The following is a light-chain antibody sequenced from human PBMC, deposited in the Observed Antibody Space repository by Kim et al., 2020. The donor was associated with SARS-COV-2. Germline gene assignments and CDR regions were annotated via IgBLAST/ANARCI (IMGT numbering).Light chain of an antibody. CDR1: SIGSKG. CDR2: DDS. Sequence: VGRGGTATLTCGGNSIGSKGVHWYQQKPGQAPVLVVHDDSDRPSGIPVRFSGSNSGNTATLTIIRAEAGDDADYSCQVWDDGSLVFGGGTQLTVL. V-gene: IGLV3-21*02. J-gene: IGLJ3*02. CDR3: QVWDDGSLV.